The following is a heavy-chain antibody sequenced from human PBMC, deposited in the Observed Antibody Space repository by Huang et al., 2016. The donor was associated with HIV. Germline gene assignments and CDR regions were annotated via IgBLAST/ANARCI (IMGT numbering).Heavy chain of an antibody. D-gene: IGHD2-2*01. CDR1: DFTFSGYN. V-gene: IGHV3-21*02. Sequence: DVQLVESGGGLVKPGGSLGLSCAASDFTFSGYNMKWVRQAPGEGVEVVACISYSGRNISYADSVKGRFTISRDNAKNSVFLQMNSLRAEDTALYYCARAVQSTLRGFDVWGRGTLVTVSS. CDR2: ISYSGRNI. J-gene: IGHJ3*01. CDR3: ARAVQSTLRGFDV.